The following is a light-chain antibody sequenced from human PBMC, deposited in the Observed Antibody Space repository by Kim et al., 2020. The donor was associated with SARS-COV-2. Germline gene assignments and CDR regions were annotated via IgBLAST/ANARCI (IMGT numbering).Light chain of an antibody. CDR1: QSISSW. V-gene: IGKV1-5*03. CDR3: QQYNSYPWT. J-gene: IGKJ1*01. CDR2: KAS. Sequence: ASVGDRVTITWRASQSISSWLASYQQKPGKAPKFLIYKASSLESGGPSRCSGSGSGTEFTHTGSSLQTDGFATYYCQQYNSYPWTFGQGATVDIK.